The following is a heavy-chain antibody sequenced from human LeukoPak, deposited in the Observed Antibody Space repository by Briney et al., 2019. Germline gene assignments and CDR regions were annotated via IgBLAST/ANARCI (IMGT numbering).Heavy chain of an antibody. CDR3: AVAYSGYDSVKYFDY. CDR1: GFTYSSFS. J-gene: IGHJ4*02. V-gene: IGHV3-21*01. D-gene: IGHD5-12*01. Sequence: GGSLRLSRAASGFTYSSFSMNCVRQGPGEGLVCCSSLCSSRRYIYYADSVTGRFVISRDNAKIFLYLQMYSLRGGVTAVFYCAVAYSGYDSVKYFDYWGQGTLVTVSS. CDR2: LCSSRRYI.